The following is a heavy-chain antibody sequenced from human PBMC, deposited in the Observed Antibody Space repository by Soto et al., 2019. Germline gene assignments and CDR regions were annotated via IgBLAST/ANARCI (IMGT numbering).Heavy chain of an antibody. CDR1: GFTFSSYW. J-gene: IGHJ4*02. D-gene: IGHD3-10*01. CDR3: ARWFTYGNFDYFDY. V-gene: IGHV3-74*01. CDR2: LDSGGSST. Sequence: PGGSLRLSCAASGFTFSSYWMYWFRQAPGKGLVWVSRLDSGGSSTTYADSVKGRFTISRDNAKNTLYLQMNGLRAEDTVVYYCARWFTYGNFDYFDYWGQGTQVTVSS.